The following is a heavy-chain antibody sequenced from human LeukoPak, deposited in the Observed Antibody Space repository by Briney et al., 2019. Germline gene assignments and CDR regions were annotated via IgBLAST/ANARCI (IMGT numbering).Heavy chain of an antibody. CDR2: IYYSGST. D-gene: IGHD3-10*01. V-gene: IGHV4-59*06. J-gene: IGHJ4*02. CDR1: GGSISSYY. CDR3: ASLRYGSGSYYS. Sequence: SETLSLTCTVSGGSISSYYWSWIRQHPGKGLGWIGYIYYSGSTYYNPSLKSRVTISVDTSKNQFSLKLSSVTAADTAVYYCASLRYGSGSYYSWGQGTLVTVSS.